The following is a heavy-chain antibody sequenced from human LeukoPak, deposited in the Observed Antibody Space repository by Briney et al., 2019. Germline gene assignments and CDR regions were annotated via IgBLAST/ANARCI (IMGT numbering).Heavy chain of an antibody. CDR1: GYTFTGYY. CDR2: INPNSGGT. J-gene: IGHJ4*02. Sequence: ASVKASCEASGYTFTGYYMHWVRQAPGQGLEWMGWINPNSGGTNYAQKFQGRVTMTRDTSISTAYMELSRLRSDDTAVYYCARDNSYSSSHPYFDYWGQGTLVTVSS. V-gene: IGHV1-2*02. D-gene: IGHD6-6*01. CDR3: ARDNSYSSSHPYFDY.